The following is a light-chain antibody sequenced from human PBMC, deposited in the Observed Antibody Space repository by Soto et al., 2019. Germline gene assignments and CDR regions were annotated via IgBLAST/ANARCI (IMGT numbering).Light chain of an antibody. CDR2: LGS. Sequence: DIVMTQSPLSLSVTPGQPASISCRSSQSLLHSNGYNYLDWYLQKPGQSPQVLINLGSNRASGVPERFSGSGSGTEFTLIISRVEAEDAGVYYCMQALQPPLTFGQGTKVEIK. J-gene: IGKJ1*01. CDR1: QSLLHSNGYNY. V-gene: IGKV2-28*01. CDR3: MQALQPPLT.